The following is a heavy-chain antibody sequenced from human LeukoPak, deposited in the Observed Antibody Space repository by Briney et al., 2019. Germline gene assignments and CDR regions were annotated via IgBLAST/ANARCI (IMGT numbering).Heavy chain of an antibody. CDR3: ARELSMVGGVPGGGFQH. Sequence: ASVTVSFTASDYTLSVHYTHWVRQAPGQGLEWMGWINPNSGGTIYVQNFQGRVTMTRDTSGTTVYMDLSSLRSDDTAVYYCARELSMVGGVPGGGFQHWGQGTLVSVSS. CDR2: INPNSGGT. V-gene: IGHV1-2*02. J-gene: IGHJ1*01. CDR1: DYTLSVHY. D-gene: IGHD3-10*01.